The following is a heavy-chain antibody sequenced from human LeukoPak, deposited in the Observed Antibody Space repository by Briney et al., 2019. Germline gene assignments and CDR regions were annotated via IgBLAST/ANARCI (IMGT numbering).Heavy chain of an antibody. Sequence: PGGSLRLSCVASGFTFSDYWMTWVRQAPGTGLEWVANIKQDGNGKYYVDSVKGRFTISRDNAKNSLHLQMDNLRAKDTAVYYCARPKNRENYWRAFDIWGQGTMVTVSS. CDR1: GFTFSDYW. V-gene: IGHV3-7*03. J-gene: IGHJ3*02. D-gene: IGHD1-7*01. CDR2: IKQDGNGK. CDR3: ARPKNRENYWRAFDI.